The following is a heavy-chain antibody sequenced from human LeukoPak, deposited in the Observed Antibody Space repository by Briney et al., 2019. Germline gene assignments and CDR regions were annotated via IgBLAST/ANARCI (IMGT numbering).Heavy chain of an antibody. CDR3: AKWSGYDILTGYYGGFDY. D-gene: IGHD3-9*01. Sequence: PGGSLRLSCAASGFTFSSYAISWVRQAPGKGLEWVSAISGSGGSTYYADSVKGRFTISRDNSKNTLYLQMNSLRAEDTAVYYCAKWSGYDILTGYYGGFDYWGQGTLVTVSS. CDR1: GFTFSSYA. J-gene: IGHJ4*02. CDR2: ISGSGGST. V-gene: IGHV3-23*01.